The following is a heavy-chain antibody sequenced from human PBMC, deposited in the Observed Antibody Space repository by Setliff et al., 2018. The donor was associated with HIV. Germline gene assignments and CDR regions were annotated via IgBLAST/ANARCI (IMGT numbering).Heavy chain of an antibody. CDR2: INHSGST. CDR3: ARGVYSSGWYLLTRLDP. J-gene: IGHJ5*02. D-gene: IGHD6-19*01. Sequence: PSETLSLTCAVYGGSFSGYYWSWIRQPPGKGLEWIGEINHSGSTNYNPSLKSRVTISVDTSKNQLSLKLSSVTAADTAVYYCARGVYSSGWYLLTRLDPWGQGVLVTVSS. CDR1: GGSFSGYY. V-gene: IGHV4-34*01.